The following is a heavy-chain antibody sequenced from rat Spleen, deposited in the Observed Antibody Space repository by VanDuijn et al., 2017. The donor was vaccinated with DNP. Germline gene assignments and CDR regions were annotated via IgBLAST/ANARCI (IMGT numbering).Heavy chain of an antibody. CDR3: TRGSSLPGYLDY. V-gene: IGHV5-46*01. CDR1: GFTLSSFP. CDR2: ISNTGDST. J-gene: IGHJ2*01. D-gene: IGHD1-4*01. Sequence: EVQLVESGGGSVQPGRSMKLSCAASGFTLSSFPMAWVRQAPMKGLDWVATISNTGDSTYYRDSVRGRFTISRDNGESSLYLQMNSLWSEDTATYYCTRGSSLPGYLDYWGQGVLVTVSS.